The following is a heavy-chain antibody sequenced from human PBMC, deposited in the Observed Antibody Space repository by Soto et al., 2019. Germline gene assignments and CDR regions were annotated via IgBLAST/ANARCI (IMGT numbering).Heavy chain of an antibody. CDR1: GGTFSSYA. J-gene: IGHJ5*02. CDR2: IIPIFGTA. Sequence: QVQLVQSGAEVKNPGSSVKVSCKASGGTFSSYAISWVRQAPGQGLEWMGGIIPIFGTANYAQKFQGRVTITADESTSTAYMELSSLRSEDTAVYYCARGEGDFGYSGYGERFDPWGQGTLVTVSS. D-gene: IGHD5-12*01. V-gene: IGHV1-69*01. CDR3: ARGEGDFGYSGYGERFDP.